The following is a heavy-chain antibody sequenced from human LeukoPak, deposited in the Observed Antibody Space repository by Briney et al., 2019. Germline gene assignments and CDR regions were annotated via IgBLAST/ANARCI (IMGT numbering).Heavy chain of an antibody. Sequence: PGGSLRLSCKASGFTFNRYAMSWVRQAPGKGLEWVSGIGAGGTFTYYADSVQGRFTISRDNSRNTLYLQMNSLNTVNASVYYRAKDLNYTTCGYYFDYWGQGTLVTVSS. CDR2: IGAGGTFT. CDR3: AKDLNYTTCGYYFDY. V-gene: IGHV3-23*01. D-gene: IGHD1-7*01. J-gene: IGHJ4*02. CDR1: GFTFNRYA.